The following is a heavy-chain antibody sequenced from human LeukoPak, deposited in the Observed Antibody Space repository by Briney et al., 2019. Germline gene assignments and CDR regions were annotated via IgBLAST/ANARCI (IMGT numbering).Heavy chain of an antibody. Sequence: GGSLRLSCAASGFTFNSFAMHWVRQAPGKGLEHVSVILSNGGSTYYANSVKGRFTISRDNSKNTLYLQMGSLRAEDMAVYYCAKTGWDSTRPFDYWGQGTPVTVSS. J-gene: IGHJ4*02. CDR1: GFTFNSFA. V-gene: IGHV3-64*01. D-gene: IGHD2-2*01. CDR3: AKTGWDSTRPFDY. CDR2: ILSNGGST.